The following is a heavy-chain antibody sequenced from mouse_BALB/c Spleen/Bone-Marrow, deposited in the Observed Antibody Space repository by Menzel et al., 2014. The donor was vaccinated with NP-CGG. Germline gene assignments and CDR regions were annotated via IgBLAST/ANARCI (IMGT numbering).Heavy chain of an antibody. J-gene: IGHJ3*01. Sequence: GSELVRPGASVKLSCKASGCTFTSYWMHWVKQRPGQGLEWIGNIYPGSGSTNYDEKFKSKATLTVDTSSSTAYMQLSSLTSEDSAVYYCTIWFPFAYWGQGTLVTVSA. CDR3: TIWFPFAY. CDR1: GCTFTSYW. V-gene: IGHV1S22*01. CDR2: IYPGSGST. D-gene: IGHD2-2*01.